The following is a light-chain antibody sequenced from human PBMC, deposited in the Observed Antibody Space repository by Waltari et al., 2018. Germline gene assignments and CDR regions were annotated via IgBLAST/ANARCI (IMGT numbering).Light chain of an antibody. CDR2: DVS. V-gene: IGLV2-14*03. CDR3: SSYTSSSTVV. Sequence: QSALTQPASVSGSPGQSITISCTGTSSDVGGYNYVPWYQQHPARAPKLMIYDVSNLPSGVSNRFSGSKSGNTASLTIAGLQAEDEADYYCSSYTSSSTVVFGGGTKLTVL. J-gene: IGLJ2*01. CDR1: SSDVGGYNY.